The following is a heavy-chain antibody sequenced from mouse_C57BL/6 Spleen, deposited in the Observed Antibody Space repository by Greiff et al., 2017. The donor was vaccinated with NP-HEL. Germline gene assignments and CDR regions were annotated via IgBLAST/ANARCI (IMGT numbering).Heavy chain of an antibody. CDR2: INPNNGGT. Sequence: EVQLQQSGPELVKPGASVKIPCKASGYTFTDYNMDWVKQSHGKSLEWIGDINPNNGGTIYNQKFKGKATLTVDKSSSTAYMEIRSLPSEDTAVYYCARTITTVVAGFDYWGQGTTLTVSS. CDR1: GYTFTDYN. CDR3: ARTITTVVAGFDY. J-gene: IGHJ2*01. V-gene: IGHV1-18*01. D-gene: IGHD1-1*01.